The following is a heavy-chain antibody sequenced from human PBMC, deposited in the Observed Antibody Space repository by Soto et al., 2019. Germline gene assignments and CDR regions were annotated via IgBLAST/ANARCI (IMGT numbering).Heavy chain of an antibody. D-gene: IGHD3-3*01. V-gene: IGHV4-39*01. CDR1: GGSISSSSYY. Sequence: SETLSLTCTVSGGSISSSSYYWCWIRQPPGQGLERIGIIYYSGSTYYNPSLKSRVTISVDTSKNQFSLMLSSVTAADTSVYYYARHGYYDFWSVYYPLFPYYYYYYGMGVWGQGTTVTVSS. J-gene: IGHJ6*02. CDR3: ARHGYYDFWSVYYPLFPYYYYYYGMGV. CDR2: IYYSGST.